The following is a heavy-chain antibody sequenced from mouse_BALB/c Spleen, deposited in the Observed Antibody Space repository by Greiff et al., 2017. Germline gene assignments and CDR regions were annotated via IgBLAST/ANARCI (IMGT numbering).Heavy chain of an antibody. Sequence: LMESGPGLVAPSQSLSITCTVSGFSLTSYGVHWVRQPPGKGLEWLGVIWAGGSTNYNSALMSRLSISKDNSKSQVFLKMNSLQTDDTAMYYCARDHGYYDYYYAMDYWGQGTSVTVSS. V-gene: IGHV2-9*02. J-gene: IGHJ4*01. CDR3: ARDHGYYDYYYAMDY. CDR2: IWAGGST. D-gene: IGHD2-3*01. CDR1: GFSLTSYG.